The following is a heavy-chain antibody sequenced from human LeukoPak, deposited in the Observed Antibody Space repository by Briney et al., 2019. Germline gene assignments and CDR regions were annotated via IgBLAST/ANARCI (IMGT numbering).Heavy chain of an antibody. Sequence: KASETLSLTCSVSGYAISSGYFWGWIRQPPGKGLEWIGYIYYSGSTNYNPSLKSRVTISVDTSKNQFSLKLSSVTAADTAVYYCARGGYDSSGYWFDPWGQGTLVTVSS. D-gene: IGHD3-22*01. CDR1: GYAISSGYF. CDR2: IYYSGST. J-gene: IGHJ5*02. V-gene: IGHV4-61*01. CDR3: ARGGYDSSGYWFDP.